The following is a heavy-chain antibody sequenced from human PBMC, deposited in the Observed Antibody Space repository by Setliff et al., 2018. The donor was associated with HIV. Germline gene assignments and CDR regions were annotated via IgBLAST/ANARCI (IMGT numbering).Heavy chain of an antibody. CDR2: ISPDATIA. CDR3: ATDYNRGAFWHL. J-gene: IGHJ4*02. CDR1: GFAFSDNW. D-gene: IGHD3-10*01. V-gene: IGHV3-74*01. Sequence: QSGGSLRLSCTASGFAFSDNWIHWVRQVPGKGLVWVSHISPDATIAGSGDSVKGRFTMSRDNAKNTAYLHMYRLTVDDTGVYYCATDYNRGAFWHLWGQGTQVTVSS.